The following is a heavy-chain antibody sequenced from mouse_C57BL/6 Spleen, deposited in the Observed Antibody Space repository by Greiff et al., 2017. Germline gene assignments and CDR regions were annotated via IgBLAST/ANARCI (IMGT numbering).Heavy chain of an antibody. J-gene: IGHJ2*01. D-gene: IGHD2-4*01. V-gene: IGHV1-4*01. CDR2: INPSSGYT. CDR1: GYTFTSYT. CDR3: GYDYDEEGRFDY. Sequence: QVQLQQSGAELARPGASVKMSCKASGYTFTSYTMHWVKQRPGQGLEWIGYINPSSGYTKYNQKFKDKATLTADKSSSTAYMQLSNLTSEDSAVYYCGYDYDEEGRFDYWGQGTTLTVSA.